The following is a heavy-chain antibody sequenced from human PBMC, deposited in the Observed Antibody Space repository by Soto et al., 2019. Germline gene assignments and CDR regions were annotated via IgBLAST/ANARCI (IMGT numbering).Heavy chain of an antibody. J-gene: IGHJ4*02. CDR2: ISYDGSNK. V-gene: IGHV3-30*18. Sequence: QVQLVESGGGVVQPGRSLRLSCAASGFTFSSYGMHWVRQAPGKGLEWVAVISYDGSNKYYADSVKGRFTISRDNSKNTLYLQMNSLRAEVTAVYYCAKEDPRAFTMVRGGYWGQGTLVTVSS. CDR1: GFTFSSYG. CDR3: AKEDPRAFTMVRGGY. D-gene: IGHD3-10*01.